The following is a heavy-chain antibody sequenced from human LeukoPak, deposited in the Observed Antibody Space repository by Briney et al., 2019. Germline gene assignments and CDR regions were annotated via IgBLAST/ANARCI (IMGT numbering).Heavy chain of an antibody. CDR3: ARVDSSHPLRHAFDI. CDR1: GYTFTSYG. D-gene: IGHD6-13*01. CDR2: ISAYNGNT. J-gene: IGHJ3*02. Sequence: GASVKVSRKASGYTFTSYGISWVRQAPGQGLEWMGWISAYNGNTNYAQKLQGRVTMTTDTSTSTAYMELRSLRSDDTAVYYCARVDSSHPLRHAFDIWGQGTMVTVSS. V-gene: IGHV1-18*01.